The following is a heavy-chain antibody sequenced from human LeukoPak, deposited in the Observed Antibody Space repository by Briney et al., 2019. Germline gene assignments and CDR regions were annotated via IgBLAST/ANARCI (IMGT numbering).Heavy chain of an antibody. V-gene: IGHV1-69*11. D-gene: IGHD3-10*01. CDR1: GGTFSSYA. CDR3: ARAHGSGSCYNVYWFDP. Sequence: SVKVSCKASGGTFSSYAISWVRQAPGQGLEWMGRIIPILGTANYAQKFQGRVTITTDESTSTAYMELSSLRSEDTAVYYCARAHGSGSCYNVYWFDPWGQGTLVTVSS. CDR2: IIPILGTA. J-gene: IGHJ5*02.